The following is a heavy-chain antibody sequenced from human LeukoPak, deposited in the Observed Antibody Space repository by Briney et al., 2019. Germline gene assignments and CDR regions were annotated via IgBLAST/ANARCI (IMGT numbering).Heavy chain of an antibody. CDR2: IYPGDSDT. V-gene: IGHV5-51*01. Sequence: GESLKIFCKGSGYSFTSYWIGWVRQMPGKGLEWMGIIYPGDSDTRYSPSFQGQVTISADKSISTAYLQWSSLKASDTAMYYCARHAGGNYLMPLFDYWGQGALVTVSS. CDR3: ARHAGGNYLMPLFDY. J-gene: IGHJ4*02. CDR1: GYSFTSYW. D-gene: IGHD4-23*01.